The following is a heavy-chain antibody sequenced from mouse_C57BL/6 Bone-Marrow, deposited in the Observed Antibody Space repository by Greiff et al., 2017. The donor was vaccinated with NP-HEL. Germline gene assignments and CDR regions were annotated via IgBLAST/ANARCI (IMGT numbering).Heavy chain of an antibody. J-gene: IGHJ1*03. CDR2: IHPSDSDT. CDR1: GYTFTSYW. D-gene: IGHD2-4*01. CDR3: AIGDYEWYFDV. Sequence: QVHVKQPGAELVKPGASVKVSCKASGYTFTSYWMHWVKQRPGQGLEWIGRIHPSDSDTNYNQKFKGKATLTVDKSSSTAYMQLSSLTSEDSAVYYCAIGDYEWYFDVWGTGTTVTVSS. V-gene: IGHV1-74*01.